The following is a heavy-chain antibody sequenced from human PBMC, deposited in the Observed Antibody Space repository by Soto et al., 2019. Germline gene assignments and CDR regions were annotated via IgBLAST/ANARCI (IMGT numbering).Heavy chain of an antibody. CDR1: GGSISSSSYS. V-gene: IGHV4-39*01. CDR2: IYSLGNA. J-gene: IGHJ4*02. CDR3: ARQNYDSSGYYYAY. D-gene: IGHD3-22*01. Sequence: QMQLQESGPGLVKPSETLSLTCTVSGGSISSSSYSWGWIRKPPGQGLAWLGTIYSLGNAYYNPSVKSRVTISVHKSKSQLFLKLNSVTAPGTAVYYCARQNYDSSGYYYAYWGQGTLVTVSS.